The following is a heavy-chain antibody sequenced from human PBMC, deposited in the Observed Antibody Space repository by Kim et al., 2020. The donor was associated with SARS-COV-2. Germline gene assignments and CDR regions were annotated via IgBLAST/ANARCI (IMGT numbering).Heavy chain of an antibody. CDR2: ISGSGGST. V-gene: IGHV3-23*01. CDR1: GFTFSKKA. J-gene: IGHJ6*02. CDR3: AKDQAYYYYYGMDV. Sequence: GGSLRLSCAASGFTFSKKARSWARQAPGKGLEWVSAISGSGGSTYYADSVKGRFTISRDNSKNTLYLQMNSLRAEDTAVYYCAKDQAYYYYYGMDVWGQGTTVTVSS.